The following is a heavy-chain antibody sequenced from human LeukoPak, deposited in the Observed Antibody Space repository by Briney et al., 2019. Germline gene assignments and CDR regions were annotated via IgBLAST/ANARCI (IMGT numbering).Heavy chain of an antibody. CDR1: GFTFKDYG. V-gene: IGHV3-9*01. J-gene: IGHJ6*02. Sequence: GRSLRLSCAATGFTFKDYGMHWVRQPPGKGLEWVSSINWNGGGTDYADTVKGRFTISRDNAKNSLYLQLSSLRPEDTALYYCAKHMRATNTYSFFGLDVWGQGTTVTVSS. CDR3: AKHMRATNTYSFFGLDV. CDR2: INWNGGGT. D-gene: IGHD1-26*01.